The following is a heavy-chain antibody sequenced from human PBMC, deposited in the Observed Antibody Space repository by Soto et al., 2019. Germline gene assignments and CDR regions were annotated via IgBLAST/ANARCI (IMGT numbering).Heavy chain of an antibody. V-gene: IGHV3-23*01. CDR3: VKAVYLRDFDY. Sequence: GGSLILSCAASGFTFSSYAMTWVRQAPGKGLEWVSTISGTGGNTYYADSVKGRFTISRDNSKNTVYLQMNSLRAEDTAVYYCVKAVYLRDFDYWGQGTLVTVSS. J-gene: IGHJ4*02. D-gene: IGHD3-10*02. CDR1: GFTFSSYA. CDR2: ISGTGGNT.